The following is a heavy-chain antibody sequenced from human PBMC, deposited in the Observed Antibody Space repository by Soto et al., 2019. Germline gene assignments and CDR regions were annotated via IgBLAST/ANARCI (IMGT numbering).Heavy chain of an antibody. CDR1: GYTFTSYY. CDR3: ARGSPRGWGTYYYYGMDV. D-gene: IGHD7-27*01. Sequence: ASVKVSCKASGYTFTSYYMHWVRQAPGQGLEWMGIINPSGGSTSYAQKFQGRVTMTRDTSTSTVYMELSSLRSEDTAVYYCARGSPRGWGTYYYYGMDVWGQGTTVTVSS. J-gene: IGHJ6*02. CDR2: INPSGGST. V-gene: IGHV1-46*01.